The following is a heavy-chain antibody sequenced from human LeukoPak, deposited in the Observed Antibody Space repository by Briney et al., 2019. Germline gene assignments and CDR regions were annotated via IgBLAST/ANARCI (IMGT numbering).Heavy chain of an antibody. V-gene: IGHV1-46*03. J-gene: IGHJ3*02. CDR2: INPSGGST. Sequence: ASVKVSCKASGGTFSSYAISWVRQAPGQGLEWMGIINPSGGSTTYAQNFQGRVTMTRDTSTSTVYMDLSSLRSEDTAVYYCAGQYYYDSSGYFLRPDAFDIWGQGTMVTVSS. CDR1: GGTFSSYA. D-gene: IGHD3-22*01. CDR3: AGQYYYDSSGYFLRPDAFDI.